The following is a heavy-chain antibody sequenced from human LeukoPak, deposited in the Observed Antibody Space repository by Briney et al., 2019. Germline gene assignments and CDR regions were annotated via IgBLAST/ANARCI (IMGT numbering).Heavy chain of an antibody. V-gene: IGHV3-23*01. CDR3: AKDQYGGNPQYYFDY. CDR2: ITGGSAYT. CDR1: ELTLTNFY. J-gene: IGHJ4*02. Sequence: PGGSLRLSCAASELTLTNFYMSWIRQAPGKGLEWVSYITGGSAYTYYADSVKGRFTISRDNSKNTLYLQMNSLRAEDTAVYYCAKDQYGGNPQYYFDYWGQGTLVTVSS. D-gene: IGHD4-23*01.